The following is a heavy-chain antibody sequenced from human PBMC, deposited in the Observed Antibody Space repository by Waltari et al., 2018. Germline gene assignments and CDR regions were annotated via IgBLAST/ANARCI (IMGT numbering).Heavy chain of an antibody. Sequence: EVQLLESGGGLVQPGGSLRLSCAASGFTFSSYAMSWVRQAPGKVLGWVSFISGRGGSTYYADSVKGRFTISRDNSKNTLYLQMNSLRAEDTAVYYCAKGTYFLTIFGVTITDLWGQGTLVTVSS. J-gene: IGHJ5*02. CDR3: AKGTYFLTIFGVTITDL. V-gene: IGHV3-23*01. CDR1: GFTFSSYA. D-gene: IGHD3-3*01. CDR2: ISGRGGST.